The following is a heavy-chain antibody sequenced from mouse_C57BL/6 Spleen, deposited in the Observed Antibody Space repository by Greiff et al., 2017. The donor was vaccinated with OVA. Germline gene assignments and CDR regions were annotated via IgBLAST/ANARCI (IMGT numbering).Heavy chain of an antibody. CDR2: ISYSGST. CDR3: ARGGGVTGTEFDY. V-gene: IGHV3-1*01. CDR1: GYSITSGYD. Sequence: EVQLQQSGPGMVKPSQSLSLTCTVTGYSITSGYDWHWIRHFPGNKLEWMGYISYSGSTNYNPSLKSRISITHDTSKNHFFLKLNSVTTEDTATYYCARGGGVTGTEFDYWGQGTTLTVSS. J-gene: IGHJ2*01. D-gene: IGHD4-1*01.